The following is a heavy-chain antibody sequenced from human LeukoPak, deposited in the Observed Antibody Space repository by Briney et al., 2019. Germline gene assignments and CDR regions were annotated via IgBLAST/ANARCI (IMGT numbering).Heavy chain of an antibody. CDR3: ARPLIDVVPAATRDYYYYGMDV. V-gene: IGHV1-69*13. CDR1: GGTFSSYA. D-gene: IGHD2-2*01. Sequence: SVTVSCKASGGTFSSYAISWVRQAPGQGLEWMGGIIPIFGTANYAQKFQGRVTITADESTSTAYMELSSLRSEDTAVYYCARPLIDVVPAATRDYYYYGMDVWGQGTTVTVSS. CDR2: IIPIFGTA. J-gene: IGHJ6*02.